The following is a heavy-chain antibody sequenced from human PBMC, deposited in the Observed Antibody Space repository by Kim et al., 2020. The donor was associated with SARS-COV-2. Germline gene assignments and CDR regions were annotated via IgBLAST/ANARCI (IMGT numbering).Heavy chain of an antibody. Sequence: SETLSLTCTVSGGSISSYYWSWIRQPPGKGLEWIGYIYYSGSTNYNPSLKSRVTISVDTSKNQFSLKLSSVTAADTAVYYCARDQPNDFWSAIGGGGYYGMDVWGQGTTVTVSS. D-gene: IGHD3-3*01. V-gene: IGHV4-59*13. CDR2: IYYSGST. CDR3: ARDQPNDFWSAIGGGGYYGMDV. J-gene: IGHJ6*02. CDR1: GGSISSYY.